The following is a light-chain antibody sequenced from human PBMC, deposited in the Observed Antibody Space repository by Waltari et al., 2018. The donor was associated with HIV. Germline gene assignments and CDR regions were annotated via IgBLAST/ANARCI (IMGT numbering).Light chain of an antibody. Sequence: QSALTQPRSVSGSPGQSVSISCTGIISDVGGNQYVSWYQQYPGKAPKLILSGVNNRPSGVPDRFSGSKSGNTASLTISGLQAEDEADYFCYSYAGTSVLFGGGTKLTVL. CDR3: YSYAGTSVL. V-gene: IGLV2-11*01. J-gene: IGLJ2*01. CDR2: GVN. CDR1: ISDVGGNQY.